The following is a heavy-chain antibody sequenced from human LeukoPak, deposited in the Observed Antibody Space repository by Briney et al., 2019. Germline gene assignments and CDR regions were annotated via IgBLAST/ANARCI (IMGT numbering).Heavy chain of an antibody. D-gene: IGHD2-21*01. CDR3: ARSPHCGGDCYQGFDP. Sequence: SQTLSLTCAISGDSVSRNSAAWNWIRQSPSRGLEWLGRTYYRSKWYNDYALSVKSRITINPDTSKNQFSLQLNSVTPEDTAVYYCARSPHCGGDCYQGFDPWGQGTLVTVSS. CDR2: TYYRSKWYN. V-gene: IGHV6-1*01. CDR1: GDSVSRNSAA. J-gene: IGHJ5*02.